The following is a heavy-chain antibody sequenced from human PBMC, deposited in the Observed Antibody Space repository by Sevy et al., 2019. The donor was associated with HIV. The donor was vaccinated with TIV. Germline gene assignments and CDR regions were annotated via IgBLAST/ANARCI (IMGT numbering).Heavy chain of an antibody. Sequence: GESLKISCVASGFIFSDFYMSWVRQAPGKGLEWISYISSRGSTIYYADSVKGRFTISRDNAKNSLYLQMNSLTAEDTAVYYCARDHVVVEPLANYGMDVWGQGTTVTVSS. J-gene: IGHJ6*02. CDR2: ISSRGSTI. CDR3: ARDHVVVEPLANYGMDV. D-gene: IGHD2-2*01. V-gene: IGHV3-11*01. CDR1: GFIFSDFY.